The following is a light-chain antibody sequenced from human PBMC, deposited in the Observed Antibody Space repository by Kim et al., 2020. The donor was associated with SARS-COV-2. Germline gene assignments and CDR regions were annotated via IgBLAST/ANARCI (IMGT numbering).Light chain of an antibody. CDR3: CSYAGSNTFV. V-gene: IGLV2-23*02. J-gene: IGLJ2*01. CDR1: SSDVGTYND. CDR2: EAS. Sequence: GQSITISCTGSSSDVGTYNDVSWYQHHPGKVPKVILYEASKRPSGISNRFSGSKSGNTASLTISGLQAEDEADYYCCSYAGSNTFVFGGGTKLTVL.